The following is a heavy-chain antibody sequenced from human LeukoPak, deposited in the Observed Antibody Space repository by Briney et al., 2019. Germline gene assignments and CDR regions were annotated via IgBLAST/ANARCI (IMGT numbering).Heavy chain of an antibody. V-gene: IGHV3-9*03. CDR2: ISWSSGSI. Sequence: PSGRSLRLSCAASGFTFDGYAMHWVRQAPGKGLEWVSGISWSSGSIGYADSVKGRFTISRDNAKNSLYLQMNSLRAEDMALYYCAKDFYSSGWWGGAFDIWGQGTMVTVSS. CDR3: AKDFYSSGWWGGAFDI. J-gene: IGHJ3*02. D-gene: IGHD6-19*01. CDR1: GFTFDGYA.